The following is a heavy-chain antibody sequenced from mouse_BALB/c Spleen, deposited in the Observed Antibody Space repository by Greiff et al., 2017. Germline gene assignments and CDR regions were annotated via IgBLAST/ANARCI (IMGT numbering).Heavy chain of an antibody. D-gene: IGHD1-1*01. V-gene: IGHV1-15*01. CDR3: TRGLLRVGWYFDV. J-gene: IGHJ1*01. CDR1: GYTFTDYE. CDR2: IDPETGGT. Sequence: QVQLQQSGAELVRPGASVTLSCKASGYTFTDYEMHWVKQTPVHGLEWIGAIDPETGGTAYNQKFKGKATLTADKSSSTAYMELRSLTSEDSAVYYCTRGLLRVGWYFDVWGAGTTVTVSS.